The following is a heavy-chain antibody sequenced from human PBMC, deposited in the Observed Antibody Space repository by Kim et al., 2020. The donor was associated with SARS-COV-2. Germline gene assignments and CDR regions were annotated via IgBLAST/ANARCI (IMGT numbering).Heavy chain of an antibody. CDR3: ASAHRIPPSKSEAFDI. D-gene: IGHD2-21*01. J-gene: IGHJ3*02. CDR2: IYYSGST. CDR1: GGTISSYY. V-gene: IGHV4-59*01. Sequence: SETLSLTCTVSGGTISSYYWSWIRQPPGKGLEWIGYIYYSGSTNYNPSLKSRVTISVDTSKNQFSLKLSSVTAADTAVYYCASAHRIPPSKSEAFDISGQGAMFTVSS.